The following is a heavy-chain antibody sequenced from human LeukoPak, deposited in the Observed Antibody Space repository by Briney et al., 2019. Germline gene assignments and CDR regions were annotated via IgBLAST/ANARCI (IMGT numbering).Heavy chain of an antibody. CDR2: IYYSGST. J-gene: IGHJ3*02. CDR3: ARDSVREANDAFDI. Sequence: SETLSLTCTVSGGSISSYYWSWIRQPPGKGLEWIGYIYYSGSTNYNPSLKSRVTISVDTSKNQFSLKLSSVTAADTAVYYCARDSVREANDAFDIWGQGTMVTVSS. CDR1: GGSISSYY. V-gene: IGHV4-59*01. D-gene: IGHD1-1*01.